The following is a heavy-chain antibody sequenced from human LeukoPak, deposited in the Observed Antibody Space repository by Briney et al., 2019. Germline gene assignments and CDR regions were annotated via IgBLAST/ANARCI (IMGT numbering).Heavy chain of an antibody. V-gene: IGHV4-59*01. Sequence: SETLSLTCTVPGDSINSYYWGWIRQPPGKGLEWIGYIYDSGSANYNPSLKSRVSISVDTDTSKKHFSLKLNAVTAADTAVYYCARHRDGYGITFDYWGQGTLVTVSS. J-gene: IGHJ4*02. CDR1: GDSINSYY. CDR2: IYDSGSA. D-gene: IGHD1-14*01. CDR3: ARHRDGYGITFDY.